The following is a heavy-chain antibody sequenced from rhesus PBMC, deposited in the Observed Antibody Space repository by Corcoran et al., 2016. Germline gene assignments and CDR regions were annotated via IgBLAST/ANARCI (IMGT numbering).Heavy chain of an antibody. CDR2: IDWDDDK. CDR3: ARVIYSSGWSFDY. V-gene: IGHV2S2*01. D-gene: IGHD6S26*01. Sequence: QVTLKESGPALVKPTQTLTLTCTFSGFSLRTSGMRVSWIRQPPGKALEWLARIDWDDDKYYRTSLKSRLTISKDTSKNQVVLTMTNMDPVDTATYFCARVIYSSGWSFDYWGQGVLVTVSS. CDR1: GFSLRTSGMR. J-gene: IGHJ4*01.